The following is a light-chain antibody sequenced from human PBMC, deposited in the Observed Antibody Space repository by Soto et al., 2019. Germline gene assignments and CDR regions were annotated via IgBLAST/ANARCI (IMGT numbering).Light chain of an antibody. CDR1: SVDIRINDY. Sequence: QSASLNLASVPGPLGRSITFSCPDPSVDIRINDYVSWYQHHPARGPKLLIYEDSNRPSGISNRFSGSRSGNTASLTISGLKTEDEADYYCGTWDSSLSVVVFGGGTKLTVL. CDR3: GTWDSSLSVVV. J-gene: IGLJ2*01. CDR2: EDS. V-gene: IGLV2-14*01.